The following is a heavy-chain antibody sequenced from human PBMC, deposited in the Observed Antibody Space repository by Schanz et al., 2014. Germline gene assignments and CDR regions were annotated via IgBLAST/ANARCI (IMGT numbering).Heavy chain of an antibody. CDR2: IWYDENNK. D-gene: IGHD3-10*01. J-gene: IGHJ4*02. CDR1: GFTFSSYG. CDR3: ARANYRRKINFDY. V-gene: IGHV3-33*01. Sequence: QVQLVESGGGVVQFGRSLRLSCVASGFTFSSYGMHWVRQAPGKGLEWVAVIWYDENNKYYVDSVKGRFTMSRDNSKNAFYLQMNSLRAEDTAVYYCARANYRRKINFDYWGRGTLVTVSS.